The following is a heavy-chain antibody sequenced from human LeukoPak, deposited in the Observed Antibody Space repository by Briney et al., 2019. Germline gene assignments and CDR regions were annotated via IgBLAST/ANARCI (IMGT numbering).Heavy chain of an antibody. V-gene: IGHV3-30*04. Sequence: PGRSLRLSCAASGVTFSSYAMHWVRQAPGKGLEWVAVISYDGSNKYYADSVKGRFTISRDNSKNTLYLQMNSLRAEDTAVYYCARDSVLLWFGSPGFWGQGTLVTVSS. D-gene: IGHD3-10*01. CDR1: GVTFSSYA. J-gene: IGHJ4*02. CDR3: ARDSVLLWFGSPGF. CDR2: ISYDGSNK.